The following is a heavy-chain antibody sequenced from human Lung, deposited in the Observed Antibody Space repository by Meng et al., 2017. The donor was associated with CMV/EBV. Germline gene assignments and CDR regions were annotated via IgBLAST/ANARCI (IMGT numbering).Heavy chain of an antibody. D-gene: IGHD2-2*01. V-gene: IGHV1-8*01. CDR1: GYTFTNYN. CDR2: MNPNTGNT. CDR3: ARGLRRPSSAIDFDY. Sequence: QVLLVQSGAEVKKPGASAKVSCKASGYTFTNYNINWVRQATGQGLEWMGWMNPNTGNTGYGQKFQGRITMTRNTAISTAYMELSSLTSEDTAVYFCARGLRRPSSAIDFDYWGQGTLVTVSS. J-gene: IGHJ4*02.